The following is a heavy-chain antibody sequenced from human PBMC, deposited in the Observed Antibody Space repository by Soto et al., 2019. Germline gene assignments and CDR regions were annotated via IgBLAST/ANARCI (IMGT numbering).Heavy chain of an antibody. V-gene: IGHV3-30-3*02. CDR1: GFTCSNYA. J-gene: IGHJ6*02. CDR3: AKAGYSYGPGDAYYGMDV. CDR2: ISYDGSNK. Sequence: GGSLRLSCAVSGFTCSNYAMHWVRQAPGKGLEWVAVISYDGSNKYYADSVKGRFTISRDNSKNTLYLQMNSLRAEDTAVYYCAKAGYSYGPGDAYYGMDVWGQGTTVTVSS. D-gene: IGHD5-18*01.